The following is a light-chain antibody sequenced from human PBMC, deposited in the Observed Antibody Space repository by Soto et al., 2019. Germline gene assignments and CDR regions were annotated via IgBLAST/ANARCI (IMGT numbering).Light chain of an antibody. CDR2: GNS. J-gene: IGLJ3*02. V-gene: IGLV1-40*01. CDR1: SSNIGAGYD. Sequence: QSVLTRPPSVSGAPGQRVTISCTGSSSNIGAGYDVHWYQQLPGTAPKLLISGNSTRPSGVPDHFSGSKSGTSAYQAITGVQDEDEADSYCQSYDRSLSGWVFGGGTKLSVL. CDR3: QSYDRSLSGWV.